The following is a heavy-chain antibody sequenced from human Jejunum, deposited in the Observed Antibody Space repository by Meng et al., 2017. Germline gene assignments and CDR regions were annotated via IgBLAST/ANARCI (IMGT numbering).Heavy chain of an antibody. CDR1: GYTFPSYD. V-gene: IGHV1-8*01. CDR3: ARLGSSTSN. Sequence: QVQLVQAGAEVKKQGAAVKVSCKASGYTFPSYDINWVRQATGQGLEWMGWMNPNSGNTGYAQKFQGRVTMSSDTSIGTAYMELSSLRSEDTAVYYCARLGSSTSNWGQGTLVTVSS. CDR2: MNPNSGNT. D-gene: IGHD2-2*01. J-gene: IGHJ1*01.